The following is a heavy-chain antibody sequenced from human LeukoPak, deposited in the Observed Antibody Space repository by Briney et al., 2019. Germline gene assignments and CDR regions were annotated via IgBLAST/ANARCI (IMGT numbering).Heavy chain of an antibody. D-gene: IGHD3-22*01. CDR2: ISGSGGST. J-gene: IGHJ4*02. V-gene: IGHV3-23*01. Sequence: GGSLRLSCAASGFTFSNYAMSWVRQAPGKGLEWVSAISGSGGSTYYADSVKGRFTISRDNFKNTLYLQMNSLRAEDTAVYYCARATGNSGYYALDYWGQGTLVTVSS. CDR1: GFTFSNYA. CDR3: ARATGNSGYYALDY.